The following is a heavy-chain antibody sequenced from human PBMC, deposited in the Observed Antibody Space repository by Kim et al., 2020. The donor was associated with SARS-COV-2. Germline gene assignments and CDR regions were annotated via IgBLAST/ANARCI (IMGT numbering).Heavy chain of an antibody. V-gene: IGHV3-15*01. CDR1: GFTFSNAW. CDR2: IKSKTDGGTT. D-gene: IGHD2-15*01. Sequence: GGSLRLSCAASGFTFSNAWMSWVRQAPGKGLEWVGRIKSKTDGGTTDYAAPVKGRFTISRDDSKNTLYLQMNSLKTEDTAVYYCTTEDQCSGGSCYSFGYYYYYGMDVWGQGTTVTVSS. J-gene: IGHJ6*02. CDR3: TTEDQCSGGSCYSFGYYYYYGMDV.